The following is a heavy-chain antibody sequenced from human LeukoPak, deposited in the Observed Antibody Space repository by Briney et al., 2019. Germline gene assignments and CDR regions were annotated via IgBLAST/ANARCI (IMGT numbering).Heavy chain of an antibody. D-gene: IGHD5-12*01. V-gene: IGHV1-8*03. Sequence: GASVKFSCKASGYTFTSYDINWVRQATGQGLEWMGWMNPNSGSTGYAQKFQGRVTITRNTSISTAYMELSGLRSEDTAVYYCARGRSTGYPYYFEYWGQGTRVTVSS. CDR1: GYTFTSYD. J-gene: IGHJ4*02. CDR2: MNPNSGST. CDR3: ARGRSTGYPYYFEY.